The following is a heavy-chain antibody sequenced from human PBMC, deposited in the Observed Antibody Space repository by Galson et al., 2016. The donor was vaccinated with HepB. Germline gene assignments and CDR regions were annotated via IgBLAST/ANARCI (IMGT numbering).Heavy chain of an antibody. CDR2: ISWDGGST. D-gene: IGHD2-2*01. J-gene: IGHJ3*02. V-gene: IGHV3-43D*03. CDR3: ARDSWDIVVVSPAMFTFDI. CDR1: GFTFDDYA. Sequence: SLRLSCAASGFTFDDYAMHWVRQAPGKGLEWVSLISWDGGSTYYADSVKGRFTISRDNSKNSLYLQMNSLRVEDTAVYYCARDSWDIVVVSPAMFTFDIWGQGTMVTVSS.